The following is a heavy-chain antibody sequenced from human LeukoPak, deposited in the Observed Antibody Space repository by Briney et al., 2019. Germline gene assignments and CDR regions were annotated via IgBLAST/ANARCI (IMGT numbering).Heavy chain of an antibody. Sequence: GESLRISCKGSGYSSTSYWINWVRQMPGKSLEWMGRIDPSDSYTNYSPSFQGHVTISADKSITTAYLQWSSLKASDTAMYYCARRGGQYAFDIWGQGTMVTVS. CDR3: ARRGGQYAFDI. J-gene: IGHJ3*02. CDR1: GYSSTSYW. D-gene: IGHD3-10*01. CDR2: IDPSDSYT. V-gene: IGHV5-10-1*01.